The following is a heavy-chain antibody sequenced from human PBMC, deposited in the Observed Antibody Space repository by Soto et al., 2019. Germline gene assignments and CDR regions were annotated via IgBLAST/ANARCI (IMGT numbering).Heavy chain of an antibody. CDR3: ARHSWGYDTSGYYGY. Sequence: QLQLQESGPGLVKPSETLSLTCTVSGASIRSSNFYWGWIRQPPGKGLEWIGNIYYRGSTYYNPSLKSRVTISADPSKNQFSLKLTSVTAADTAVYFCARHSWGYDTSGYYGYWGQGTLVTVSS. J-gene: IGHJ4*02. V-gene: IGHV4-39*01. D-gene: IGHD3-22*01. CDR2: IYYRGST. CDR1: GASIRSSNFY.